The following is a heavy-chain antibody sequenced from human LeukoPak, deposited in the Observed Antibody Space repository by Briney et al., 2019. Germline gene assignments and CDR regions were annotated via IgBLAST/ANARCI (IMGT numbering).Heavy chain of an antibody. CDR3: ARDPPYCGGDCYSGEFDY. J-gene: IGHJ4*02. D-gene: IGHD2-21*02. CDR1: VYTFTSYG. Sequence: ASVKVSCKASVYTFTSYGLSWVRPAPGQGVEWMGWISAYKGNTNYAQKLQGRVTMTTDTFPSTAYIELRSLRSDDTGVYYCARDPPYCGGDCYSGEFDYWGQGTLVSVSS. V-gene: IGHV1-18*01. CDR2: ISAYKGNT.